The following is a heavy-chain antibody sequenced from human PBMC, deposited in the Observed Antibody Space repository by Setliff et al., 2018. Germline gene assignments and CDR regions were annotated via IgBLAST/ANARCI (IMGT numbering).Heavy chain of an antibody. CDR3: AKTELGLTGTKNWFDP. J-gene: IGHJ5*02. CDR2: INHSGST. V-gene: IGHV4-59*11. D-gene: IGHD1-7*01. CDR1: GGSISSHY. Sequence: SETLSLTCTVSGGSISSHYWSWIRQPPGKGLEWIGEINHSGSTNYNPSLKSRVTISVDKSKNQFSLKLSSVTAADTAVYFCAKTELGLTGTKNWFDPWGQGTLVTVSS.